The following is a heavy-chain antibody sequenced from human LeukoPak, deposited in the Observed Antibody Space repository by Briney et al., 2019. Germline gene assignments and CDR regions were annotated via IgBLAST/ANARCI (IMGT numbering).Heavy chain of an antibody. Sequence: PGRSLRLSCAASGFTFSSYGMHWVRQAPGKGLEWVANIKQDGSEKYYVDSVKGRFTISRDNAKNSLYLQMNSLRAEDTAVYYCARRKDDSSGPDDYWGQGTLVTVSS. CDR3: ARRKDDSSGPDDY. D-gene: IGHD3-22*01. V-gene: IGHV3-7*01. CDR2: IKQDGSEK. J-gene: IGHJ4*02. CDR1: GFTFSSYG.